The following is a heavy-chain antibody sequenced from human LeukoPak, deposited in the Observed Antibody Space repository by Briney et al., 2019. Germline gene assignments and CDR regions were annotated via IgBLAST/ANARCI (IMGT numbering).Heavy chain of an antibody. CDR3: ARGRYCSGGSCYGGNWFDP. D-gene: IGHD2-15*01. Sequence: GGSLRLSCAASGFTFSSYDMHWVRQATGKGLEWVSAIGTAGDTYYPGSVKGRFTISRENAKNSLYLQMNSLRAGDTAVYYCARGRYCSGGSCYGGNWFDPWGQGTLVTVSS. CDR1: GFTFSSYD. CDR2: IGTAGDT. J-gene: IGHJ5*02. V-gene: IGHV3-13*01.